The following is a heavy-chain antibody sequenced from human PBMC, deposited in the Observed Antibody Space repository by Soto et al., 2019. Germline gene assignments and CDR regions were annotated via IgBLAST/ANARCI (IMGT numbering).Heavy chain of an antibody. V-gene: IGHV1-69*06. D-gene: IGHD3-10*02. CDR3: ARGGLELFGEFDYYYGMDV. CDR2: IIPIFGTA. J-gene: IGHJ6*02. CDR1: GGTFSSYA. Sequence: QVQLVQSGAEVKKPGSSVKVSCKASGGTFSSYAISWVRQAPGQGLEWMGGIIPIFGTANYAQKFQGRVTITADKSTSTAYMELSSLRSEDTAVYYCARGGLELFGEFDYYYGMDVWGQGTTVTVSS.